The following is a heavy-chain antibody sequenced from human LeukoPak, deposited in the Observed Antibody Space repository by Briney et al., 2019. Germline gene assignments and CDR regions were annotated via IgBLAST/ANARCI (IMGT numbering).Heavy chain of an antibody. CDR3: ARVRVTGYSNFAY. D-gene: IGHD3-9*01. V-gene: IGHV3-53*01. CDR1: GFTNSSYY. J-gene: IGHJ4*02. Sequence: PGGSLRLSCAASGFTNSSYYMAWVRQAPGKGLEWVSVIYHSGNTDYADSVKGRFTISRDNSKNTVYLQMSSLRAEDTAVYYCARVRVTGYSNFAYWGQGTLVTVSS. CDR2: IYHSGNT.